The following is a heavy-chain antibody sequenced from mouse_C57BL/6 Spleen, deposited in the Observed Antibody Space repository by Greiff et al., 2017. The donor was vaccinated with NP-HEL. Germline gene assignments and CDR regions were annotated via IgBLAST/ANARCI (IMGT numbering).Heavy chain of an antibody. CDR1: GYTFTSYW. D-gene: IGHD1-1*01. Sequence: QVQLQQPGAELVKPGASVKLSCKASGYTFTSYWMQWVKQRPGQGLEWIGEIDPSDSYTNYNQKFKGKATLTVDTSSSTAYMQLSSLTSEDSAVYYCARNYGSRGYFDYWGQGTTLTVSS. V-gene: IGHV1-50*01. CDR3: ARNYGSRGYFDY. J-gene: IGHJ2*01. CDR2: IDPSDSYT.